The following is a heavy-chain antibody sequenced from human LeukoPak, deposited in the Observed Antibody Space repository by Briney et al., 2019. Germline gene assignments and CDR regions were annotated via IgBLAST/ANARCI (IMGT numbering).Heavy chain of an antibody. V-gene: IGHV3-23*01. CDR2: ISAGGGST. D-gene: IGHD5-18*01. Sequence: PGGSLRLSCTASGFTFNSYAMSWVRQAPGKGLEWVSAISAGGGSTYYADPVKGRFTISRDNSKNTLYLQMNSLRAEDTALYYCAMGYNYGIGWFDYWGQGTLVTVSS. CDR1: GFTFNSYA. CDR3: AMGYNYGIGWFDY. J-gene: IGHJ4*02.